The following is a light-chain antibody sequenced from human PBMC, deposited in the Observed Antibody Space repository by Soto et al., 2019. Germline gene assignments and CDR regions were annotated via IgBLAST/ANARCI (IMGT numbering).Light chain of an antibody. Sequence: DIVMTQSPDSLAVSLGERATINCKSSQSVLYSSNNKNYLAWYQQKPGQPPKLLIYWASTRESGVPDRFSGSGSATNFTRTISSLQAEDVAVYYCQQYYSIPLTFGGGTKVEIK. CDR1: QSVLYSSNNKNY. J-gene: IGKJ4*01. V-gene: IGKV4-1*01. CDR3: QQYYSIPLT. CDR2: WAS.